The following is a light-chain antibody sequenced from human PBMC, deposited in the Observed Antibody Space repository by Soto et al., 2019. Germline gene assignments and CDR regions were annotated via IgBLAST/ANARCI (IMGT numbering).Light chain of an antibody. J-gene: IGLJ2*01. V-gene: IGLV2-11*01. CDR2: DVN. Sequence: QSVLTQPRSVSGSPGQSVTISCTGTSSDVGTYNSVSWYQQHPGKAPKLMIYDVNKRPSGVPDRFSGSMSGNTASLTISGLQADDEADYHCSSYAGNYTLDFGVGTKLTVL. CDR1: SSDVGTYNS. CDR3: SSYAGNYTLD.